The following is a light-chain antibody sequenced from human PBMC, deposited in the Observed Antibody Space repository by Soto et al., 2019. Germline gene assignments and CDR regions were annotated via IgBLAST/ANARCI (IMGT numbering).Light chain of an antibody. CDR2: DNN. V-gene: IGLV1-51*01. CDR3: GTWDNSLSAGV. CDR1: TSNIGPNY. J-gene: IGLJ2*01. Sequence: QSVLTQPPSVSAAPGQTVTISCSGSTSNIGPNYVSWYQHLPGTAPKLLIYDNNKRPSGIPDRFSGSKSGTSATLDITGLQTGDEADYYCGTWDNSLSAGVFGGGTKVTVL.